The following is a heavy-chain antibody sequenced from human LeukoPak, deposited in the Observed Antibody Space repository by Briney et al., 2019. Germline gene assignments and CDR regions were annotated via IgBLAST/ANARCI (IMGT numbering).Heavy chain of an antibody. J-gene: IGHJ1*01. D-gene: IGHD6-19*01. CDR3: TTPGGSSGWYPGGFQH. CDR1: GFTFSTAW. CDR2: IKSNTDGGTT. Sequence: GGSLRLSCAASGFTFSTAWMSWVRQAPGKGLEWVGRIKSNTDGGTTDYAAPVKGRFSISRDDSKNTLYLQMNSLKIEDTAVYYCTTPGGSSGWYPGGFQHWGQGSLVTVSS. V-gene: IGHV3-15*01.